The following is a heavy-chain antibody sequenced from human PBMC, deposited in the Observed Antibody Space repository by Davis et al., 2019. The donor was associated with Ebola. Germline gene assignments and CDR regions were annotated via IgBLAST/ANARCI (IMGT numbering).Heavy chain of an antibody. V-gene: IGHV3-33*01. CDR2: IWYDGSNK. Sequence: GGSLRLSCAASGFTFSSYGMHWVRQAPGKGLEWVAVIWYDGSNKYYADSVKGRFTISRDNSKNTLYLQMNSLRAEDTAVYYCARGGYCSGGSCSNWFDLWGQGTLVTVSS. D-gene: IGHD2-15*01. CDR3: ARGGYCSGGSCSNWFDL. J-gene: IGHJ5*02. CDR1: GFTFSSYG.